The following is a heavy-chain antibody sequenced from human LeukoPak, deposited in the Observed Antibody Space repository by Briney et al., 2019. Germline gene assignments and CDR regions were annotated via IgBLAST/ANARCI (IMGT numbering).Heavy chain of an antibody. V-gene: IGHV1-2*06. CDR2: INPNSGGT. J-gene: IGHJ4*02. CDR1: GYTFTGYY. CDR3: ARDRRVLIDY. Sequence: ASVKVSCKASGYTFTGYYMHWVRQAPGQGLEWMGRINPNSGGTNYAQKFQGRVTMTRDTSISPAYMEPSRLRSDDTAVYYCARDRRVLIDYWGQGTLVTVSS. D-gene: IGHD3-9*01.